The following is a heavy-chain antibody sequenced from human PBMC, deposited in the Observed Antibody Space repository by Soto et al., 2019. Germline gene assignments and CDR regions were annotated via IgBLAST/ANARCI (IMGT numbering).Heavy chain of an antibody. CDR2: ISSSGDPT. D-gene: IGHD2-21*01. CDR1: GFSLSDYY. CDR3: ARLLLRPGKFDY. V-gene: IGHV3-11*01. Sequence: PGGSLRPSCAASGFSLSDYYMTWIRQAPGKGLEWISDISSSGDPTYYADSLRGRFTISRDNAKNSLYLQLNSLRGEDTAVYYCARLLLRPGKFDYWGQGTLVTVSS. J-gene: IGHJ4*02.